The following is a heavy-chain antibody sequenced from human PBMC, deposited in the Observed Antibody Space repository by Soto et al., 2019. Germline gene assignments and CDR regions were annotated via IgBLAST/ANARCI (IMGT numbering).Heavy chain of an antibody. J-gene: IGHJ4*02. Sequence: QVQLQESGPDLVESAEALSLTSAVSGDSVSSYYCMWIRQPPGKGLESIGYMYYGRRANYNPSFKSPVTLPVDTSTNQCSMTLSSITAADTAVYYCALRSMAVVPEYWGQGNLVTVSS. CDR1: GDSVSSYY. D-gene: IGHD3-22*01. CDR2: MYYGRRA. V-gene: IGHV4-59*02. CDR3: ALRSMAVVPEY.